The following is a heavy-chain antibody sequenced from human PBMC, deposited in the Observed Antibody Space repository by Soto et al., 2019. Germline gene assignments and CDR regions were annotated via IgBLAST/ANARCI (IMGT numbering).Heavy chain of an antibody. V-gene: IGHV4-59*12. Sequence: PSETLSLTCTISGGSISSYYWSWIRQTPGKGLEWIGYVYFSGSTNYNPSLKSRVMMSVDTSKKQFSLKLRSVTAADTAVYYCVRDGTKTLRDWFDPWGQGISVTVSS. CDR3: VRDGTKTLRDWFDP. CDR2: VYFSGST. D-gene: IGHD1-1*01. CDR1: GGSISSYY. J-gene: IGHJ5*02.